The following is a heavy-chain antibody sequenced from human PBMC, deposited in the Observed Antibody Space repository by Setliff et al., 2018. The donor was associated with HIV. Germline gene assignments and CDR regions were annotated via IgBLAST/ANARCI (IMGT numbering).Heavy chain of an antibody. CDR3: ARRGWNAYRAFDY. D-gene: IGHD4-4*01. V-gene: IGHV4-34*01. CDR2: MNPGGST. CDR1: GEPLSGYS. J-gene: IGHJ4*02. Sequence: SETLSLTCGVYGEPLSGYSWNWIRQPPGKRLEWIGEMNPGGSTNYNPSLKSRVTMSVDTSKNHFSLNLTSVTAADTAVYYCARRGWNAYRAFDYWGQGPLVTVSS.